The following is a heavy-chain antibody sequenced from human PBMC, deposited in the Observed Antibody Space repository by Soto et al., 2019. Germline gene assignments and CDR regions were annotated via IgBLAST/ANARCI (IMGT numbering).Heavy chain of an antibody. CDR2: TTYGGSI. V-gene: IGHV4-31*03. CDR1: GASITNDDFF. J-gene: IGHJ4*02. D-gene: IGHD5-18*01. Sequence: PSETLSLTCTVSGASITNDDFFWTWVRQHPEKGLEWLAYTTYGGSIYYDPSFRSRLTVSIDKSKSQFSLNVRSVTAADTAVYYCAKMERTQLWLLVQNWGQGLLVTVS. CDR3: AKMERTQLWLLVQN.